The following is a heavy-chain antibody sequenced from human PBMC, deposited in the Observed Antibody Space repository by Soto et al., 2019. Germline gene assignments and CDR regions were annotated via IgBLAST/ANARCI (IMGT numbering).Heavy chain of an antibody. D-gene: IGHD3-22*01. CDR3: AILYYYDSSGYYFGMGVNV. V-gene: IGHV1-8*01. CDR2: MNPNSGNT. CDR1: GYTFTSYD. J-gene: IGHJ6*02. Sequence: ASVKVSCKASGYTFTSYDINWVRQATGQGLDWMGWMNPNSGNTGYAQKFQGRVTMTRNTSISTAYMELSSLRSEDTAVYYCAILYYYDSSGYYFGMGVNVCGQGTTVTVSS.